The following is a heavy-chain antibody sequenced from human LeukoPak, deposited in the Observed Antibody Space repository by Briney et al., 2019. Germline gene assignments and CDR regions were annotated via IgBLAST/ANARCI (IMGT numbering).Heavy chain of an antibody. CDR3: ARGPPLDGYSYGENWFDP. CDR2: IIPILGIA. D-gene: IGHD5-18*01. V-gene: IGHV1-69*02. Sequence: ASVKVSCKASGGTFISYTISWVRQAPGQGLEWMGRIIPILGIANYAQKFQGRGTITADKYTSKDYMELSSLRSEDTAVYYCARGPPLDGYSYGENWFDPWGQGTLVTVSS. CDR1: GGTFISYT. J-gene: IGHJ5*02.